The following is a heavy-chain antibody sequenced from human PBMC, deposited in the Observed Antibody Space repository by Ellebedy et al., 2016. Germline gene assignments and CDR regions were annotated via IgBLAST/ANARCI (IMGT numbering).Heavy chain of an antibody. J-gene: IGHJ5*02. D-gene: IGHD1-20*01. CDR1: GFTFSSSV. CDR3: TIRRNWKAFDL. Sequence: GGSLRLSCVASGFTFSSSVMNWVRQAPGKGLEWVSTISDSGTNTFYSDSVKGRFTISRETSENTLYLQMNSLRADDTAVYYCTIRRNWKAFDLWGQGTLVTVSS. V-gene: IGHV3-23*01. CDR2: ISDSGTNT.